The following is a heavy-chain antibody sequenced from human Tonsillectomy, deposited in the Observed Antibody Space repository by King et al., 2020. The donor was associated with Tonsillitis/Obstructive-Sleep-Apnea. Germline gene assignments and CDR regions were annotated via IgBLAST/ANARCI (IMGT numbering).Heavy chain of an antibody. CDR1: GYSFTIYW. CDR3: ASHTGYSNGYRYHMYV. V-gene: IGHV5-10-1*01. Sequence: QLVQSGAEVKKPGESLRISCKGSGYSFTIYWISWVRQMPGKGLEWMGTIDPSDSYTKYSPSFQGHVTISADKSISTAYLQWSSLKASDTAIYYCASHTGYSNGYRYHMYVWGQGTTVTVSS. J-gene: IGHJ6*02. D-gene: IGHD5-18*01. CDR2: IDPSDSYT.